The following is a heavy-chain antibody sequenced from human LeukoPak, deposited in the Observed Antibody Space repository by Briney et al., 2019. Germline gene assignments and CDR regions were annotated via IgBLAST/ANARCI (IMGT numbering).Heavy chain of an antibody. V-gene: IGHV1-69*02. Sequence: SVKVSCKASGGSFSSYTISWVRQGPGPGLEWMGMIITILGIANYAQKFQGRVTITADKSTSTAYMELSSLRSEDTAVYYCASASYYYDSSGYSYYWGQGTLVTVSS. CDR2: IITILGIA. D-gene: IGHD3-22*01. J-gene: IGHJ4*02. CDR1: GGSFSSYT. CDR3: ASASYYYDSSGYSYY.